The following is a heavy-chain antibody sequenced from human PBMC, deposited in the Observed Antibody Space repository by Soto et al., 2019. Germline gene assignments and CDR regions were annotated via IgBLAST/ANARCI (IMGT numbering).Heavy chain of an antibody. CDR1: GYTFTRNG. D-gene: IGHD3-22*01. V-gene: IGHV1-18*01. CDR3: VKDRDSNSWPSRDV. J-gene: IGHJ6*02. CDR2: ISPKSGNI. Sequence: SVKVSCKTSGYTFTRNGISWVRQAPGQGLEWMGWISPKSGNIKYAQKFQGRVIMTTDTSTSTAYMELRSLRSDDTAVYYCVKDRDSNSWPSRDVWGPGTTVTVSS.